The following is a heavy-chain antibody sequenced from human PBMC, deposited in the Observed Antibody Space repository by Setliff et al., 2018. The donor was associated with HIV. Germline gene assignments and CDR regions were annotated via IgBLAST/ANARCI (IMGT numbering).Heavy chain of an antibody. J-gene: IGHJ4*02. V-gene: IGHV4-61*02. CDR1: GGSITSSTYY. CDR2: IYTSGTT. Sequence: PSETLSLTCTVSGGSITSSTYYWDWIRQPAGKGLEWIGRIYTSGTTNYNPSLKSRVTISVDKSKNQFSLKLISVTAADTAVYYCARSTVGVGATFPWGRGTLVTVSS. CDR3: ARSTVGVGATFP. D-gene: IGHD1-26*01.